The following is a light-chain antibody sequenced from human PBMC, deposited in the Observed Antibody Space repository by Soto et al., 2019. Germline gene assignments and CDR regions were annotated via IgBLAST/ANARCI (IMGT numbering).Light chain of an antibody. J-gene: IGKJ1*01. V-gene: IGKV3-20*01. CDR1: QSVSNDF. CDR2: GAS. Sequence: EIVLTQSPGILSLSPGERATLSCRASQSVSNDFLAWYQQKPGQAPRLLIYGASTRATDVPDRFSGSGSGADFTLTISRLEPEDFAVYYCQKYNSAPRTFGQGTKVEIK. CDR3: QKYNSAPRT.